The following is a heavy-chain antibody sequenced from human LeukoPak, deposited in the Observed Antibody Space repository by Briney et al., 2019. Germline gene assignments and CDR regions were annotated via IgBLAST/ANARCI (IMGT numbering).Heavy chain of an antibody. D-gene: IGHD3-22*01. J-gene: IGHJ3*01. Sequence: PSETLSLTCVVSGGFISSGGYYWGWIRHPPGKGLEWIGSVHHSGITYYNTSLKSRVTISVDKSKNQFSLELTSVTAADTAVYYCARNPPNYYDSSGRMGAFDVWGQGTMVTVSS. CDR3: ARNPPNYYDSSGRMGAFDV. CDR2: VHHSGIT. CDR1: GGFISSGGYY. V-gene: IGHV4-39*01.